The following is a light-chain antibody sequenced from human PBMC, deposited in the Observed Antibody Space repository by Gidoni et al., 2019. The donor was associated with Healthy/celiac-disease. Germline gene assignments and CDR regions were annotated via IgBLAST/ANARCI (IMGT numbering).Light chain of an antibody. CDR2: KDS. V-gene: IGLV3-25*03. CDR3: QSADSSGTYV. J-gene: IGLJ1*01. Sequence: SYELPQPPSVSVSPGQTARITCSGDALPKQYAYWYQQKPVQAPVLVKYKDSERPSGIPERFSGSSAGTTVTLTISGVQAEDEADYYCQSADSSGTYVFGTGTKVTVL. CDR1: ALPKQY.